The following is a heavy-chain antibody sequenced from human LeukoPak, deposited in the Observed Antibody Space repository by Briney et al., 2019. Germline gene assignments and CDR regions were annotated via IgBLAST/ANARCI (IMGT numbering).Heavy chain of an antibody. D-gene: IGHD2-15*01. V-gene: IGHV1-18*01. CDR2: ISAYNGNT. J-gene: IGHJ5*02. CDR1: GYTFTSYG. Sequence: ASVKVSCKASGYTFTSYGISWVRQAPGQGLEWMGWISAYNGNTNYAQKFQGRVTITRNTSISTAYMELSSLRSEDTAVYYCARDVGDNWFDPWGQGTLVTVSS. CDR3: ARDVGDNWFDP.